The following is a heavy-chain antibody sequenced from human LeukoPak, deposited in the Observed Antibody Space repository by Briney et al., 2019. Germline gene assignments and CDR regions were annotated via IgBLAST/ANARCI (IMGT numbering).Heavy chain of an antibody. CDR3: VRDDVSP. Sequence: ASVKVSCKTSGYTFTGYYIHWVRQAPGQGLEWMGWINPNSGGTNYAQNFQGRVTMTRDTSISTAYMELSRLRSDDAAVYYCVRDDVSPWGQGTLVTVSS. V-gene: IGHV1-2*02. CDR1: GYTFTGYY. CDR2: INPNSGGT. J-gene: IGHJ5*02.